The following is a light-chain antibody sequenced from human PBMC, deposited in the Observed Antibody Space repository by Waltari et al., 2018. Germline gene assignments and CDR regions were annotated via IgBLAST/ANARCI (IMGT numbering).Light chain of an antibody. Sequence: SCSAIPTVRGFLAWYQQKPGQAPRLLIFDASSRAPGIPAKFRGSGSGTDFTLTVSNLEPEDFAVYYCLQRSNWPYTFGQGTRVEIK. CDR2: DAS. CDR1: PTVRGF. J-gene: IGKJ2*01. CDR3: LQRSNWPYT. V-gene: IGKV3-11*01.